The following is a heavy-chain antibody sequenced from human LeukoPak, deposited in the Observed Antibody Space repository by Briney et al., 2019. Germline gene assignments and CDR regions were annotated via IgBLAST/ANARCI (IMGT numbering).Heavy chain of an antibody. V-gene: IGHV1-18*01. CDR2: ISAYSGDT. J-gene: IGHJ6*02. D-gene: IGHD5-24*01. CDR3: ASVYKHGMDV. CDR1: GYTFTSYG. Sequence: ASVKVSCKASGYTFTSYGISWVRQAPGQGLEWMGWISAYSGDTNYAQKFQGRATMTTDASTSTAYMELRSLRSEDTAVYYCASVYKHGMDVWGQGTTVTVSS.